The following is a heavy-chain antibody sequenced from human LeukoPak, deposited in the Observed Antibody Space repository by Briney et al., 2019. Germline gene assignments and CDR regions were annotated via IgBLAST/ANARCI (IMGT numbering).Heavy chain of an antibody. CDR1: GGTFSSYA. CDR2: IIPIFGTA. CDR3: ASPNDLLGFDY. D-gene: IGHD2-8*01. Sequence: GSSVKVSCKASGGTFSSYAISWVRQAPGQGLEWMGGIIPIFGTANYAQKFQGRVTITADKSTSTAYMELSSLRSEDTAVYYCASPNDLLGFDYWGQGTLVTVSS. V-gene: IGHV1-69*06. J-gene: IGHJ4*02.